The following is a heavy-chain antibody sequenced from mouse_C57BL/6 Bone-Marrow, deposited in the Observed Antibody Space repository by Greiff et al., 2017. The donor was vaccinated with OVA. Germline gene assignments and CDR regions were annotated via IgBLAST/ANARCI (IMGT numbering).Heavy chain of an antibody. CDR1: GYTFTSYG. D-gene: IGHD1-1*01. J-gene: IGHJ1*03. V-gene: IGHV1-81*01. CDR3: ARSYYGSSWYFDV. Sequence: VKLQESGAELARPGASVKLSCKASGYTFTSYGISWVKQRTGQGLEWIGEIYPRSGNTYYNEKFKGKATLTADKSSSTAYMELRSLTSEDSAVYFCARSYYGSSWYFDVWGTGTTVTVSS. CDR2: IYPRSGNT.